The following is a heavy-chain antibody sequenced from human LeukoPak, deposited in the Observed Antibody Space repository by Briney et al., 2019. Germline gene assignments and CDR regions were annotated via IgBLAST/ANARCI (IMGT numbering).Heavy chain of an antibody. J-gene: IGHJ3*02. Sequence: GGSLRLSCAASGFTFSSYWMHWVRQAPGKGLVWVSRINSDGSSTSFADSVKGRFTISRDNAKNTLYLQMNSLRAEDTAVYYCAKVGLDYGDYVQEYDAFDIWGQGTMVTVSS. V-gene: IGHV3-74*01. CDR1: GFTFSSYW. CDR3: AKVGLDYGDYVQEYDAFDI. D-gene: IGHD4-17*01. CDR2: INSDGSST.